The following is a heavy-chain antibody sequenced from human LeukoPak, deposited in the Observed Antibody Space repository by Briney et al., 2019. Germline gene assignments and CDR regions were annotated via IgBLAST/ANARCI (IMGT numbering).Heavy chain of an antibody. CDR2: TSGCGGST. V-gene: IGHV3-23*01. D-gene: IGHD1-1*01. CDR1: GFTCSSYP. CDR3: ATALFRASTYMDV. Sequence: PGGSLTLSCVASGFTCSSYPMSWVRQSPAEGMEWVSWTSGCGGSTYYADSGKGRFTISRDNSKNTVYLQMNSPRAEDTSVYSSATALFRASTYMDVWGKGTTVTVSS. J-gene: IGHJ6*03.